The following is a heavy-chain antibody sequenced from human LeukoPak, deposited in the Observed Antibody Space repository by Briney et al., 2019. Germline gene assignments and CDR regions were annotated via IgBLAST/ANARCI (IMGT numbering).Heavy chain of an antibody. V-gene: IGHV1-2*06. J-gene: IGHJ4*02. CDR3: ARESLYSNYAGY. Sequence: ASVKVSCKASGYTFTGYYMHWVRQAPGQGLEWMGRINPNSGGTNYAQKFQGRVTITRDTSISTAYMELSRLRSDDTAVYYCARESLYSNYAGYWGQGTLVTVSS. D-gene: IGHD4-11*01. CDR1: GYTFTGYY. CDR2: INPNSGGT.